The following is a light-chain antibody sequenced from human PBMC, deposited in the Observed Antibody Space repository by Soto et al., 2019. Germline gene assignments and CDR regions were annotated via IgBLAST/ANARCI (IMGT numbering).Light chain of an antibody. CDR3: MQALQTPYT. CDR1: QSLLHTNGYNY. Sequence: DIVMTQSPLSLPVTPGEPASISCRSSQSLLHTNGYNYLDCFLQKPGQSPQLLIYLGSHRASGVPDRFSGSGSGTDFTLKIIRVGAEDVGVYYCMQALQTPYTFGQGTKVDIK. CDR2: LGS. J-gene: IGKJ2*01. V-gene: IGKV2-28*01.